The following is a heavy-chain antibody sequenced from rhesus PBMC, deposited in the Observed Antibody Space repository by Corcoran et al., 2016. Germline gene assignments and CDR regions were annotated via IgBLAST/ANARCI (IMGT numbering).Heavy chain of an antibody. D-gene: IGHD4-23*01. CDR2: INGSGGVN. J-gene: IGHJ4*01. Sequence: QVQLQESGPGLVKPSETLSLTCAVSGYSISSGYYWGWIRQPPGKGVGGSGSINGSGGVNYLNPHLKSRVTLAVDTSKNQFSLRLSSVTAADTAVYYCARYSNYLGFDYWGQGVLVTVSS. CDR3: ARYSNYLGFDY. CDR1: GYSISSGYY. V-gene: IGHV4S14*01.